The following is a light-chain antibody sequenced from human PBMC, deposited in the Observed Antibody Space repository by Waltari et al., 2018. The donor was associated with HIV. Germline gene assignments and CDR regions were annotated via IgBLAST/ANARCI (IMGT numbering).Light chain of an antibody. V-gene: IGLV2-14*01. CDR1: TRAFGLFTF. J-gene: IGLJ3*02. Sequence: QSALTQPASVSGSPGQSITISCTGSTRAFGLFTFTSWYQQPPGGVPKVIISEVSSRPSGVSSRVSGSKSGNTASLTISWLQTEDEADYYCTSFTSNYTVMFGGGTKVTVL. CDR3: TSFTSNYTVM. CDR2: EVS.